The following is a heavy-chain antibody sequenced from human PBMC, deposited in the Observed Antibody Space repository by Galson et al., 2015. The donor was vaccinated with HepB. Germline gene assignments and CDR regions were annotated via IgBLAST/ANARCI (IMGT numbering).Heavy chain of an antibody. CDR2: IYSGGST. CDR1: GFTVSSNY. V-gene: IGHV3-53*01. Sequence: SLRLSCAASGFTVSSNYMSWVRQAPGKGLEWVSVIYSGGSTYYADSVKGRFTISRDNSKNTLYLQMNSLRAEDTAVYYCVGTVTRYYFDYWGQGTLVTVSS. D-gene: IGHD4-17*01. J-gene: IGHJ4*02. CDR3: VGTVTRYYFDY.